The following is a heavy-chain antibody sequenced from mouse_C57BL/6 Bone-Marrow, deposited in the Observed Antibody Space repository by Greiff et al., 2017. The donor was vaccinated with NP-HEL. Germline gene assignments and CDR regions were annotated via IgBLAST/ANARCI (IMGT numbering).Heavy chain of an antibody. V-gene: IGHV2-9-1*01. Sequence: VKLMESGPGLVAPSQSLSITCTVSGFSLTSYAISWVRQPPGKGLEWLGVIWTGGGTNYNSALKTRLSISKDNSKSQVFLKMNSLQTDDTARYCRWLLRVFYAMDYWGQGTSVTVSS. CDR1: GFSLTSYA. CDR2: IWTGGGT. J-gene: IGHJ4*01. CDR3: WLLRVFYAMDY. D-gene: IGHD2-3*01.